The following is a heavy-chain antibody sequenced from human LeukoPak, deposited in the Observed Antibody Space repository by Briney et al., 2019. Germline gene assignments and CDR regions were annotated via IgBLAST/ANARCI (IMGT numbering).Heavy chain of an antibody. V-gene: IGHV3-53*01. CDR3: ARGVEPLAANTLAY. J-gene: IGHJ4*02. D-gene: IGHD1-14*01. Sequence: GGSLRLSCAASGFTVITNDMTWVRQAPGKGLEWVSVLYSDGNTKYADSVQGRFTISRDNSKNTLYLEMNSLSPDDPAVYYCARGVEPLAANTLAYWGQGTLVSVSS. CDR1: GFTVITND. CDR2: LYSDGNT.